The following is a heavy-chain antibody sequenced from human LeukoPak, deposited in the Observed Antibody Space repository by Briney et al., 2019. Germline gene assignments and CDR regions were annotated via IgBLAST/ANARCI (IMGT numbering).Heavy chain of an antibody. Sequence: GGSLRLSCAAPGFTFSSYAMSWVRQAPGKGLEWVSAISGSGGSTYYADSVKGRFTISRDNSKNTLYLQMNSLRAEDTAVYYCAKYDRIVVVPAAIDYWGQGTLVTVSS. J-gene: IGHJ4*02. CDR3: AKYDRIVVVPAAIDY. CDR2: ISGSGGST. D-gene: IGHD2-2*01. V-gene: IGHV3-23*01. CDR1: GFTFSSYA.